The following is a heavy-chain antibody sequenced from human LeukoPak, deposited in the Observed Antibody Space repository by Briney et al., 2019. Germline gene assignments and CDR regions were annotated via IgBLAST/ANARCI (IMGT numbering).Heavy chain of an antibody. CDR1: GFTFSTYF. CDR3: ARERQDTIVHSGAFDI. CDR2: ITSDGSHT. D-gene: IGHD3-10*01. Sequence: GGSLPLSCAPSGFTFSTYFMHWVRQPPGKGLAWVAVITSDGSHTFYVESVKGRFTISRDNSKNTLYLQMNSLRAEDTAVYFCARERQDTIVHSGAFDIWGQGTMVTVSS. V-gene: IGHV3-30-3*01. J-gene: IGHJ3*02.